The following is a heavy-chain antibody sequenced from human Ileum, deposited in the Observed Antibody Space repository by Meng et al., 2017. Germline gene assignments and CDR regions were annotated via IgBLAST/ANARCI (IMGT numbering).Heavy chain of an antibody. CDR1: GGSFSGYY. V-gene: IGHV4-34*01. J-gene: IGHJ5*02. CDR3: ARGGPWFDP. CDR2: INHSGST. Sequence: VQIQQWGAGLLKPSETLSLTCAVYGGSFSGYYRSWTRQPPGKGLEWIGEINHSGSTNYNPSLKSRVTISVDTSKNQFSLKLSSVTAADTAVYYCARGGPWFDPWGQGTLVTVSS.